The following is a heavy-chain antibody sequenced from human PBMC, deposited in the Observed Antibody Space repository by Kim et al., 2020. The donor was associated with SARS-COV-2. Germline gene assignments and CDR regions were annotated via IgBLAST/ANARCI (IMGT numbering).Heavy chain of an antibody. D-gene: IGHD3-10*01. CDR3: ARAGESGWFRVISGMDV. V-gene: IGHV4-59*13. J-gene: IGHJ6*02. Sequence: SETLSLTCTVSGGSISSYYWSWIRQPPGKGLEWIGYIYCSGSTNYNPSLKSRVTISVDTSKNQFSLKLSSVTAADTTVYYCARAGESGWFRVISGMDVWGQGTTVTVSS. CDR1: GGSISSYY. CDR2: IYCSGST.